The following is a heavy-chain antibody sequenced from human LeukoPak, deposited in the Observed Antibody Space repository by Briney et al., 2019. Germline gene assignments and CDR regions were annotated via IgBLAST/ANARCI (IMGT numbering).Heavy chain of an antibody. CDR3: ARAHYGGNSYYYYGMEV. J-gene: IGHJ6*02. CDR1: GGSISSGVFY. V-gene: IGHV4-31*03. D-gene: IGHD4-23*01. CDR2: IYYSGCT. Sequence: PSQTLSLTCTVSGGSISSGVFYWSWIRQHPGKGLQGSGYIYYSGCTHDNPSFKTRVTISVDTSKNEFSRKLSSVTAADTAVYYWARAHYGGNSYYYYGMEVWGHGTTVTVSS.